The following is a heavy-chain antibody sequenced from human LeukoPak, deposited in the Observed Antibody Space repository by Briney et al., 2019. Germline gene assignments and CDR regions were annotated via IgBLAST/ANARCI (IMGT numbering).Heavy chain of an antibody. CDR3: ARHREYDFWSGYISGMDV. Sequence: SETLSLTCTVSGGSISSYYWGWIRQPPGKGLEWIGYIYYSGSTNYNPSLKSRVTISVDTSKNQFSLKLSSVTAADTAVYYCARHREYDFWSGYISGMDVWGQGTTVTVSS. CDR2: IYYSGST. CDR1: GGSISSYY. D-gene: IGHD3-3*01. J-gene: IGHJ6*02. V-gene: IGHV4-59*08.